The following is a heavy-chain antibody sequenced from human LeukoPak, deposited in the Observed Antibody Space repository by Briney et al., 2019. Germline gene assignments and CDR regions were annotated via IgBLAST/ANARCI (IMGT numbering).Heavy chain of an antibody. V-gene: IGHV3-11*03. D-gene: IGHD6-13*01. CDR3: AGHSSSWTLGDY. CDR1: GITFSDHY. CDR2: ISSSSVYT. Sequence: PGGSLRLSCAASGITFSDHYMSWIRQAPGKGLEWVSDISSSSVYTNYADSVKGRFTISRDNAKNSLYLQMNSLRAEDTAVYYCAGHSSSWTLGDYWGQGALVTVSS. J-gene: IGHJ4*02.